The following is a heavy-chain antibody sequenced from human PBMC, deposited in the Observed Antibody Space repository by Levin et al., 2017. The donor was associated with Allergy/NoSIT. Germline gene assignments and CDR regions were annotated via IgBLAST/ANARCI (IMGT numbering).Heavy chain of an antibody. CDR3: ASLPEWSSRGLG. CDR2: SDSDGSGT. V-gene: IGHV3-74*01. CDR1: GFTFSSYW. D-gene: IGHD3-3*01. J-gene: IGHJ4*02. Sequence: PGESLKISCAASGFTFSSYWMHWVRQAPGKGLLWVAHSDSDGSGTSYADSVKGRFTISRDNAKNTLYLQMKSLRAEDTAVYYCASLPEWSSRGLGWGQGTLVTVSS.